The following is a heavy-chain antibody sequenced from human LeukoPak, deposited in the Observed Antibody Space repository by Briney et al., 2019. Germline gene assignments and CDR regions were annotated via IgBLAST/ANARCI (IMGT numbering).Heavy chain of an antibody. CDR1: GFTFSGSA. CDR3: TRPGIAAAGIRDY. J-gene: IGHJ4*02. D-gene: IGHD6-13*01. Sequence: GGSLKLSCAASGFTFSGSATHWVRQASGKGLEWVGRIRSKANSYATAYAASVKGRFTISRDDSKNTAYLQMNSLKTEDTAVYYCTRPGIAAAGIRDYWGQGTLVTVSS. CDR2: IRSKANSYAT. V-gene: IGHV3-73*01.